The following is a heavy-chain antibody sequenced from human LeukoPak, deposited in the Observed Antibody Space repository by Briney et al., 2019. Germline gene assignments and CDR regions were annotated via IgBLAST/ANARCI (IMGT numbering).Heavy chain of an antibody. Sequence: GGSLRLSCAASAFTFSDYSMNWVRQAPGKGLEWVSYISGRSSTTYYADSVKGRFTISRDNAKSSMYLQMNSRRAEDTAVYYCARDRLKSGSYYFDYWGQGTLVTVSS. CDR3: ARDRLKSGSYYFDY. CDR1: AFTFSDYS. CDR2: ISGRSSTT. V-gene: IGHV3-48*01. J-gene: IGHJ4*02. D-gene: IGHD1-26*01.